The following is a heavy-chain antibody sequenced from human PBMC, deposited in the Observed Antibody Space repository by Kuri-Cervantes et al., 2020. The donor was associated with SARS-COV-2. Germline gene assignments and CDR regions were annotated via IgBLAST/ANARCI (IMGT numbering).Heavy chain of an antibody. CDR1: GFTFSSYA. CDR2: ISGSGGST. J-gene: IGHJ3*02. Sequence: GGSLRLSCAASGFTFSSYAMSWVRQAPGKGLEWVSAISGSGGSTYYADSVKGRFTISRDNAKNSLYLQMNSLRAEDTAVYYCARDSALVVTLAFDIWGQGTMVTVSS. V-gene: IGHV3-23*01. CDR3: ARDSALVVTLAFDI. D-gene: IGHD4-23*01.